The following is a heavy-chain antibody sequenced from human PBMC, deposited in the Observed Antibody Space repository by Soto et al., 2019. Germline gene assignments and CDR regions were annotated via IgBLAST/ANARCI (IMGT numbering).Heavy chain of an antibody. J-gene: IGHJ3*02. CDR1: GFTFSSYS. CDR2: ISSSSSYI. D-gene: IGHD3-16*01. Sequence: GGPRLSCAASGFTFSSYSMNWVRQAPGKGLEWVSSISSSSSYIYYADSVKGRFTTSRDNAKNSLYLQMNSLRAEDTAVYYCARDNYYDYIWGTVRSAFDIWGQGTMVTVSS. V-gene: IGHV3-21*01. CDR3: ARDNYYDYIWGTVRSAFDI.